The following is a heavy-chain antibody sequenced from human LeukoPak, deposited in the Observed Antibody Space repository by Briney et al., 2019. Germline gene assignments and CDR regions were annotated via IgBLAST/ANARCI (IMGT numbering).Heavy chain of an antibody. CDR1: GFTFSSYG. J-gene: IGHJ4*02. CDR3: ATTLDFIAVAVDYYFDY. V-gene: IGHV3-30*02. Sequence: GGSLRLSCAASGFTFSSYGMHWVRQAPGKGLEWVAFIRYDGSNKYYADSVKGRFTISRDNSKNTLYLQVNSLRAEDTAVYYCATTLDFIAVAVDYYFDYWGQGTLVTVSS. CDR2: IRYDGSNK. D-gene: IGHD6-19*01.